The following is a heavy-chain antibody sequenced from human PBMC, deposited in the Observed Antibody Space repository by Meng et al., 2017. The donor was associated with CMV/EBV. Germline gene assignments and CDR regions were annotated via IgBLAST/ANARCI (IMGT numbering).Heavy chain of an antibody. D-gene: IGHD3-22*01. Sequence: PCAASGFTFGSYAMHWARQAPGKGLEWVAVISYDGSNKYYADSVKGRFTISRDNSKNTLYLQMNSLSAEDTAVYYCARGGGMIVVVYYFDYWGQGTMVTVSS. CDR2: ISYDGSNK. CDR1: GFTFGSYA. CDR3: ARGGGMIVVVYYFDY. J-gene: IGHJ4*02. V-gene: IGHV3-30*04.